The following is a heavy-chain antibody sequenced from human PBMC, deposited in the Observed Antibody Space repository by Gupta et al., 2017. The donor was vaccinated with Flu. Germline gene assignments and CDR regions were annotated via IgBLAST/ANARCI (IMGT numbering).Heavy chain of an antibody. Sequence: EVQLFESGGGLVQPGGSLRLSCAASGFTFSSYAMSWVRQAPGKGLGGVAAISGSGGSTYSPDSVKVRFTISRDNSKNTLYLQMNSLRAEDTAVYYCAKDTTGTTAVNNWFDPWGQGTLVTVSS. CDR2: ISGSGGST. J-gene: IGHJ5*02. CDR1: GFTFSSYA. CDR3: AKDTTGTTAVNNWFDP. V-gene: IGHV3-23*01. D-gene: IGHD1-1*01.